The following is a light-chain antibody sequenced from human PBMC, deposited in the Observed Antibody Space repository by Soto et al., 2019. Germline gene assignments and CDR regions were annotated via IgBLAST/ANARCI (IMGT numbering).Light chain of an antibody. CDR2: GAS. CDR1: QSVSSN. J-gene: IGKJ1*01. Sequence: EIVMTQSPVTLSVSPGEGATLSCWAGQSVSSNLAWYQQKPGQAPRLLIYGASTRATGIPARFTGSGSGTEFTLTISSLQFDDSAVYYCQQYNNWWTFGQGTKVEIK. V-gene: IGKV3-15*01. CDR3: QQYNNWWT.